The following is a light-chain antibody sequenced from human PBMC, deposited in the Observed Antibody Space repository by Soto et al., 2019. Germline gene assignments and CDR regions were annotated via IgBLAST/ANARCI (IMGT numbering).Light chain of an antibody. CDR2: EVS. CDR3: SSYTSSSVVV. J-gene: IGLJ2*01. CDR1: MRDVGAYNF. Sequence: QSALTQPASVSGSRGQSITISCTGTMRDVGAYNFVSWYRQHPGKAPKLLIYEVSYRPSGVSSRFSGSKSGNTASLTISGLQPEDEGDYYCSSYTSSSVVVFGGGTKLTVL. V-gene: IGLV2-14*01.